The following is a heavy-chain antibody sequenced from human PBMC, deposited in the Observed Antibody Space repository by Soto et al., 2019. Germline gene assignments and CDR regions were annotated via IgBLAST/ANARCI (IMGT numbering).Heavy chain of an antibody. J-gene: IGHJ4*02. CDR1: GYTFTDYY. D-gene: IGHD3-22*01. Sequence: GASVKVSCKASGYTFTDYYVHWVRQAPGQGLEWMGWINPNSGGTKSAQKFQCRVTMTRDTSISTAYMELSRLRSDDTAVYYCARRKGDYYDSSGYHYYFDYWGQGTLVTVSS. CDR2: INPNSGGT. CDR3: ARRKGDYYDSSGYHYYFDY. V-gene: IGHV1-2*02.